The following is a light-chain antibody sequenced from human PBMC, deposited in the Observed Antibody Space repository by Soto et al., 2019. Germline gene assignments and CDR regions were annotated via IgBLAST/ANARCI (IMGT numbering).Light chain of an antibody. CDR3: QRYAVT. CDR2: AAS. V-gene: IGKV1-27*01. Sequence: DIQMTQSPSSLSASVGDRVTITCRANQDISIYLAWYQQKPGKVPKLLIYAASTLQSGVPSRFSGSGSGTDFTLTISGLQPEDVATYYCQRYAVTCGGRTKVNIK. CDR1: QDISIY. J-gene: IGKJ4*01.